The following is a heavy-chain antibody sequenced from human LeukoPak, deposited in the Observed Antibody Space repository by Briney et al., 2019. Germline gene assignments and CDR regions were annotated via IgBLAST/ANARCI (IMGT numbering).Heavy chain of an antibody. D-gene: IGHD3-3*01. V-gene: IGHV1-2*02. Sequence: ASVKVSCKASGYTFTGYYMHWVRQAPGQGLEWMGWINPNSGGTNYAQKFQGRVTMTRDTSISTAYMELSRLRSDDTAVYYCARANPQWNYDFWSGPVRGGMDVWGQGTTVTVSS. CDR3: ARANPQWNYDFWSGPVRGGMDV. CDR1: GYTFTGYY. J-gene: IGHJ6*02. CDR2: INPNSGGT.